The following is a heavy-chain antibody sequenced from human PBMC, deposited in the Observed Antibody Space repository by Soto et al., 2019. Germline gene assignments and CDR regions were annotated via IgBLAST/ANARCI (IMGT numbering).Heavy chain of an antibody. CDR1: DGSISSYY. V-gene: IGHV4-59*01. Sequence: SETLSLTCTVSDGSISSYYWGWIRQPPGKGPEWVGQIHYSGSTNYNPSLKSRVTISVDTSKNQFSLNLRSVTAADTALYFCARGTGGWYFDYWGQGTLVTVSS. CDR3: ARGTGGWYFDY. D-gene: IGHD6-19*01. CDR2: IHYSGST. J-gene: IGHJ4*02.